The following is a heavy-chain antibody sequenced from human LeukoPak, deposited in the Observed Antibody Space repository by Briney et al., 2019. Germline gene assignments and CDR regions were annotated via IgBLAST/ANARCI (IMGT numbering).Heavy chain of an antibody. V-gene: IGHV4-34*01. CDR3: ARSMIVVVITDYYGMDV. J-gene: IGHJ6*02. Sequence: SETLSLTCAVYGGSFSGYYWSWIRQPPGKGLEWIGEINHSGSTNYNPSLKSRVTISVDKSKNQFSLKLSSVTAADTAVYYCARSMIVVVITDYYGMDVWGQGTTVTVSS. CDR1: GGSFSGYY. D-gene: IGHD3-22*01. CDR2: INHSGST.